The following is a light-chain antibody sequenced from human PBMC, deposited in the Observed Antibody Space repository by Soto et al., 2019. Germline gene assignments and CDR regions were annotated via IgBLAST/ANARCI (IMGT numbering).Light chain of an antibody. V-gene: IGKV3-11*01. CDR2: DVS. J-gene: IGKJ4*01. CDR3: QQRSNWPLT. Sequence: DILLTQSPATLSLSPGERATLSCRASQGVSNYLVWYQQRPAQAPRLLIYDVSHRATGIPARFSGSGSGTDFTLTISSLEPEDVAVYFCQQRSNWPLTFGGGTKVEI. CDR1: QGVSNY.